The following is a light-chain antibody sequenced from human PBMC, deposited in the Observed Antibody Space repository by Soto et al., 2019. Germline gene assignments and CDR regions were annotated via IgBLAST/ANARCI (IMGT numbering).Light chain of an antibody. CDR3: QQYNTYSYT. Sequence: DIQMTQSPSTLSASVGDRVTITCRASQTISSWLAWYQQKPGTAPQLLIYKASTLESVVPSRFSGSGSGTEFTLTISSLQPDDFATYYCQQYNTYSYTFGQGTKVDIK. V-gene: IGKV1-5*03. J-gene: IGKJ2*01. CDR2: KAS. CDR1: QTISSW.